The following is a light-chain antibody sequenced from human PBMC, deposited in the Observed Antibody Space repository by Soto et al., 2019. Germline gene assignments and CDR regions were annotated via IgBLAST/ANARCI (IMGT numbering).Light chain of an antibody. J-gene: IGKJ1*01. CDR3: QQYNTYPWT. V-gene: IGKV1-5*01. Sequence: GDIVTIPYRASQSISSWLAWYQQKPGKAPKLLIYDASSLESGVPSRFSGSGSGTEFTLTISSLQPDDFATYYCQQYNTYPWTFGQGTKVDI. CDR2: DAS. CDR1: QSISSW.